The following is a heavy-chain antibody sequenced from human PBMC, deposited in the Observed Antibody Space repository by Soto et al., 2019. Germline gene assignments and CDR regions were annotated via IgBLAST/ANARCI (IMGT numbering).Heavy chain of an antibody. Sequence: GASVEVSCKASGGTFSSYAISWVRQARGQGLEWMGGIIPIFGTANYAQKFQGRVTITADKSTSTAYMELSSLRSEDTAVYYCARGPLWRSMIAAAGPLFDYWGQGTLVTVSS. CDR2: IIPIFGTA. V-gene: IGHV1-69*06. D-gene: IGHD6-13*01. CDR3: ARGPLWRSMIAAAGPLFDY. CDR1: GGTFSSYA. J-gene: IGHJ4*02.